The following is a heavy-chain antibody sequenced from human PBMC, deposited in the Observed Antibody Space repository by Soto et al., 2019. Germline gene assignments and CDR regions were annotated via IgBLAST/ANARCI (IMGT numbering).Heavy chain of an antibody. Sequence: PSETLSLTCAVYGGSFSGYYWTWIRQPPGTGLEWIGEINHSGSTNYNPSLKSRVTISVDTSKNQFSLKLTSVTAADTAVYYCARDGVGEWYFDYWGQGTLVTVST. V-gene: IGHV4-34*01. CDR1: GGSFSGYY. CDR2: INHSGST. J-gene: IGHJ4*02. D-gene: IGHD3-10*01. CDR3: ARDGVGEWYFDY.